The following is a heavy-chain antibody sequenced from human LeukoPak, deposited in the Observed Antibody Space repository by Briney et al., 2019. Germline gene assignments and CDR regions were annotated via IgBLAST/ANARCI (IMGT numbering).Heavy chain of an antibody. CDR3: ASAVAGTGGLDY. CDR1: GFTFSSYA. V-gene: IGHV3-30*04. CDR2: ISYDGSNK. Sequence: GGSLRLSCAASGFTFSSYAMHWVRQAPGKGLEWVAVISYDGSNKCYADSVKGRFTISRDNSKNTLYLQMNSLRAEDTAVYYCASAVAGTGGLDYWGQGTLVTVSS. D-gene: IGHD6-19*01. J-gene: IGHJ4*02.